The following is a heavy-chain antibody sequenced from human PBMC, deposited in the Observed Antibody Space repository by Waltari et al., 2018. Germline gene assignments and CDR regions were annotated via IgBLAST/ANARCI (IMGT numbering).Heavy chain of an antibody. CDR1: GYTFTSYA. V-gene: IGHV1-3*01. J-gene: IGHJ6*02. D-gene: IGHD3-3*01. CDR3: ARVPAYYDCWSGYNNYYGMDV. CDR2: INAGNGNT. Sequence: QVQLVQSGAEVKKPGASVKVSCKASGYTFTSYAMHWVRQAPGQRLGWQGWINAGNGNTKYSQKFQGRVTITRDTSASTAYMELSSLRSEDTAVYYCARVPAYYDCWSGYNNYYGMDVWGQGTTVTVSS.